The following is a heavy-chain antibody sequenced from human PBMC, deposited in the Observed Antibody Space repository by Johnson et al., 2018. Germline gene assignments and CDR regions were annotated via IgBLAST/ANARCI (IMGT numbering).Heavy chain of an antibody. CDR2: ISYDGNNK. CDR1: GFTFSGCA. Sequence: QVQLVESGGGLMQPGGSLRPSCEASGFTFSGCAMHWVRPAPGKGLEWGAVISYDGNNKYYADSGKGRFTISRDNSKNTLYLQMNSLRAEDKAVYYCARDDGSGIYLTYYYYNYMDVWGKGTTVTVSS. CDR3: ARDDGSGIYLTYYYYNYMDV. V-gene: IGHV3-30-3*01. D-gene: IGHD3-10*01. J-gene: IGHJ6*03.